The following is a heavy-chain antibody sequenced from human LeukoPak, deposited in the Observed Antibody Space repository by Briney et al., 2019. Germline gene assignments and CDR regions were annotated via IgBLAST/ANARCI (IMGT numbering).Heavy chain of an antibody. J-gene: IGHJ5*02. CDR3: AGIFYYDSSGLRS. V-gene: IGHV4-39*07. Sequence: SETLSLTCTVSGGSISSSSYYWGWIRHPPGKGLEWIGSIYYSGSTNYNPSLKSRVSISVDKPKNQFSLKLSSVTAADTAVYFCAGIFYYDSSGLRSWGQGTLVTVSS. D-gene: IGHD3-22*01. CDR2: IYYSGST. CDR1: GGSISSSSYY.